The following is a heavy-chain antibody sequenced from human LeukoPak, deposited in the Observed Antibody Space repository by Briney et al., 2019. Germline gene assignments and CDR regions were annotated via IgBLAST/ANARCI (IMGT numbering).Heavy chain of an antibody. Sequence: GSLRLSCEASGLTFSYYGINWVRQAPGKGLEWIGSIYHSGSIYYNPSLKSRVTISVDTSKNQLSLKLSSVTAADTAVYYCARNKGRYGSGRVHFDPWGQGTLVTVSS. J-gene: IGHJ5*02. D-gene: IGHD3-10*01. CDR1: GLTFSYYG. CDR2: IYHSGSI. V-gene: IGHV4-38-2*01. CDR3: ARNKGRYGSGRVHFDP.